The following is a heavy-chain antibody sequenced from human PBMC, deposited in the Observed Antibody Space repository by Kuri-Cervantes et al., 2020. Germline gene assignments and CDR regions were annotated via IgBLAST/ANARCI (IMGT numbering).Heavy chain of an antibody. Sequence: ETLSLTCAASGFTFSNYWMQWVRQAPGKGLEWVANIKQEEKDENYVDSVKGRFTISRDNAKNTLYLQMNSLRAEDTAVYYCARGEWELLPPLWSYFDYWGQGTLVTVSS. D-gene: IGHD1-26*01. V-gene: IGHV3-7*01. CDR2: IKQEEKDE. J-gene: IGHJ4*02. CDR1: GFTFSNYW. CDR3: ARGEWELLPPLWSYFDY.